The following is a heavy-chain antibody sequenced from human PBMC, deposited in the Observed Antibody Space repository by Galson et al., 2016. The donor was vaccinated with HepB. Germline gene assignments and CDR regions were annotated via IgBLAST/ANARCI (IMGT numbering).Heavy chain of an antibody. D-gene: IGHD2-15*01. CDR2: INPYSGGT. CDR1: GYDFTGYY. V-gene: IGHV1-2*04. J-gene: IGHJ4*02. Sequence: SVKVSCKASGYDFTGYYMHWVRQAPGQGLEWMGWINPYSGGTNYAQKFQGWVTMTRDPSISTDYMELTSLTSDDTAVYYCAIANDYCSGGNCYFDYWGQGTRVTVSS. CDR3: AIANDYCSGGNCYFDY.